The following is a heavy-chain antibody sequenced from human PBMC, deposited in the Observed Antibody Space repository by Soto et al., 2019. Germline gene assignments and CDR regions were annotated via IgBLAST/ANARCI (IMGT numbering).Heavy chain of an antibody. D-gene: IGHD2-15*01. J-gene: IGHJ5*02. V-gene: IGHV3-30*03. CDR2: ISDERSNK. Sequence: SLRLSCAASGFTFSSYGMHWVRQAPGKGLEWLAVISDERSNKYYADSVKGRFTISRDNAKKSLYLQMMSLTAEDTAIYYCVRGGGGGLFDPWGQGTMVTVSS. CDR3: VRGGGGGLFDP. CDR1: GFTFSSYG.